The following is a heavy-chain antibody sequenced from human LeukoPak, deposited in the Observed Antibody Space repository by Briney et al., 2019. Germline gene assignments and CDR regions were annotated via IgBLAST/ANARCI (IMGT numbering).Heavy chain of an antibody. CDR2: IYRDGST. D-gene: IGHD6-13*01. CDR1: GFTVSSKY. Sequence: GGSLRVSCAASGFTVSSKYMSWVRQAPGKGLEWVSIIYRDGSTYYADSVKGRFTISRDNSKNSLYLQMNSLRTEDTALYYCAKEGGAVYSSSWYDYWGQGTLVTVSS. V-gene: IGHV3-53*05. J-gene: IGHJ4*02. CDR3: AKEGGAVYSSSWYDY.